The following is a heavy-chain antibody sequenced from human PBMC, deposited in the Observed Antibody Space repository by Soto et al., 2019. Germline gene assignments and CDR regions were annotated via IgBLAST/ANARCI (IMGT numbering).Heavy chain of an antibody. V-gene: IGHV4-39*01. CDR2: IFYSGST. CDR1: GGSISSSAYY. D-gene: IGHD6-13*01. Sequence: PSETLSLTCNVSGGSISSSAYYWGWIRRPPGKGLEWIGSIFYSGSTYYNPSLKSRVTISVDTPKKQFSLKLNSVTAADTAVYYCARQRIAAAGAGWFDPWGQGILVTVSS. CDR3: ARQRIAAAGAGWFDP. J-gene: IGHJ5*02.